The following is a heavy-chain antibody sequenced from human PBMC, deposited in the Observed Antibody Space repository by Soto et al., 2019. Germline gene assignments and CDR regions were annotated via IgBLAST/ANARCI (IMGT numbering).Heavy chain of an antibody. Sequence: PGGSLRLSCAASGFTFSSYSMNWVRQAPGKGLEWVSSISSSSSYIYYADSVKGRFTISRDNAKNSLYLQMNSLRAEDTAVYYCARVAWYYDSSGYLDYWGQGTLVTVSS. CDR2: ISSSSSYI. V-gene: IGHV3-21*01. CDR3: ARVAWYYDSSGYLDY. D-gene: IGHD3-22*01. CDR1: GFTFSSYS. J-gene: IGHJ4*02.